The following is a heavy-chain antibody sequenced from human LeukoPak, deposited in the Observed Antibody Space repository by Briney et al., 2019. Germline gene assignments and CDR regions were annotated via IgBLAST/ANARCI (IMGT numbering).Heavy chain of an antibody. CDR3: AIVALDY. CDR1: GGSFSGYY. CDR2: INHSGST. Sequence: SETLSLTCAVYGGSFSGYYWSWIRQPPGKGLEWIGEINHSGSTNYNPSLKSRVTISVDTSKNQFSLKLSSVTAADTAVYYCAIVALDYWGQGTLVTVSS. J-gene: IGHJ4*02. V-gene: IGHV4-34*01.